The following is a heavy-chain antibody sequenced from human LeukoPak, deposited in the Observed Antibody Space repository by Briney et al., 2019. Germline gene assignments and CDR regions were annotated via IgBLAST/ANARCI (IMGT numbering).Heavy chain of an antibody. Sequence: GSLRLSCAASGFTVSSNYMSWIRQPPGKGLEWIGEINHSGSTNYNPSLKSRVTISVDTSKNQFSLKLSAVTAADTAVYYCARVGSGSYLNYYYYMDVWGKGTTVTVSS. CDR1: GFTVSSNY. D-gene: IGHD1-26*01. CDR2: INHSGST. CDR3: ARVGSGSYLNYYYYMDV. V-gene: IGHV4-34*01. J-gene: IGHJ6*03.